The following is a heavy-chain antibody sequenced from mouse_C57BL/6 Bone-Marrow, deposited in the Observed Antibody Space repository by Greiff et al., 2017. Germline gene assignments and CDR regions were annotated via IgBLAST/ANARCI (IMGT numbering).Heavy chain of an antibody. CDR2: IYPGSVST. J-gene: IGHJ1*03. V-gene: IGHV1-55*01. CDR1: GYTFTSYW. CDR3: ARGRRWLLHYFDV. D-gene: IGHD2-3*01. Sequence: QVQLQQPGAELVKPGASVKMSCKASGYTFTSYWITWVKQRPGQGLEWIGDIYPGSVSTNYNEKLKSKATLSGDTSSSTAYMQLSSLTSEDSAVYYCARGRRWLLHYFDVWGTGTTVTVSS.